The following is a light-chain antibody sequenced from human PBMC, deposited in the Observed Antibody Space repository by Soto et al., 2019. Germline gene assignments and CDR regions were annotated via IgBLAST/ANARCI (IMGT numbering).Light chain of an antibody. J-gene: IGKJ1*01. CDR3: HQYSSSTKT. CDR1: QSVSSSY. V-gene: IGKV3-20*01. Sequence: ENVLTQSPGTLSLSPGERATLSCRASQSVSSSYLAWYQQKHGQAPRLIIYGASSRATGIPDRFSGSGSGTDFTLTISRLEPEDFEVYYCHQYSSSTKTFGQGTKVDIK. CDR2: GAS.